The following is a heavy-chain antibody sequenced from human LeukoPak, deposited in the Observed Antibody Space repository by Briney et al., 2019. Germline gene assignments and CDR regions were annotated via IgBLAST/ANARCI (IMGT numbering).Heavy chain of an antibody. J-gene: IGHJ6*02. CDR3: ARHQYCSGGSCYARHYYGMDV. CDR1: GGSISSSSYY. D-gene: IGHD2-15*01. CDR2: IYYSGST. Sequence: SETLSLTCTVSGGSISSSSYYWGWIRQPPGKGLEWIVSIYYSGSTYYNPSLKSRVTISVDTSKNQFSLKLSSVTAADTAVYYCARHQYCSGGSCYARHYYGMDVWGQGTTVTVSS. V-gene: IGHV4-39*01.